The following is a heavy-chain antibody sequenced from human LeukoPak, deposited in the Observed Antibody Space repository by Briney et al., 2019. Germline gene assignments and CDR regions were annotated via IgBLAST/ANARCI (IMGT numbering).Heavy chain of an antibody. D-gene: IGHD3-10*01. J-gene: IGHJ3*02. CDR3: ARNPPPLLCFGEGRAFDI. V-gene: IGHV3-66*01. Sequence: GGSLRLSCAASGFTVSSNYMSWVRQAPGKGLEWVSVIYSGGSTYYADSVKGRFTISRDNSKNTLYLQMNSLRAEDTAVYYCARNPPPLLCFGEGRAFDIWGQGTMVTVSS. CDR1: GFTVSSNY. CDR2: IYSGGST.